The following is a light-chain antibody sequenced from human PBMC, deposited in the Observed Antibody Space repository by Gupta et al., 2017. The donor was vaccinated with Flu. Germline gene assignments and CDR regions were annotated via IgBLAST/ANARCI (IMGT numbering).Light chain of an antibody. J-gene: IGLJ3*02. V-gene: IGLV3-19*01. CDR3: NARDNTDNHKAV. CDR1: SLRNSY. Sequence: SSELTQEPAVSVALGQTVRITCQGDSLRNSYASWYQQKPGSAPVLVSYAKNIRPSGLPDRFAGCNSGNTDYSTHPGAQEEDEADYDGNARDNTDNHKAVFGGGTKLT. CDR2: AKN.